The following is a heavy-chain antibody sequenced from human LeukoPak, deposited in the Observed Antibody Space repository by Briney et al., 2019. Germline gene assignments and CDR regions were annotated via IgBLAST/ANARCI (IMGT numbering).Heavy chain of an antibody. CDR3: ARRFDFWRGNYKLNWFDH. CDR1: GFSFSIFG. J-gene: IGHJ5*02. CDR2: ISSSTSSI. Sequence: GGSLTLSCAASGFSFSIFGMNWVRQAPGKGLEWVSSISSSTSSIFYADSVKGRFTISRDNTKNSLYLQMNSLRVEDTAVYYCARRFDFWRGNYKLNWFDHWGQGSRVTVSS. V-gene: IGHV3-21*01. D-gene: IGHD3-3*01.